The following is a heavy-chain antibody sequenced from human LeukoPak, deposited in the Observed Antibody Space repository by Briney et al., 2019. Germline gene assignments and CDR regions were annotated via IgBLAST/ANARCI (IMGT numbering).Heavy chain of an antibody. CDR3: ARVLNYYDSSGYYFSY. CDR1: GFTFSYYT. J-gene: IGHJ4*02. V-gene: IGHV3-30-3*01. Sequence: PGGPLRLSCAASGFTFSYYTMHWARQAPGKGLEWVAVISYDGSNEYYADSVKGRFTISSDNSKNTLYLQMNSLRVEDTAVYYCARVLNYYDSSGYYFSYWGQGTLVTVSS. CDR2: ISYDGSNE. D-gene: IGHD3-22*01.